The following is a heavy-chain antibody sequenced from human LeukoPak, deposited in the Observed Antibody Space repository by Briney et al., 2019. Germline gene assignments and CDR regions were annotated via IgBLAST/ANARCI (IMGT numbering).Heavy chain of an antibody. V-gene: IGHV4-39*01. CDR1: GGSISSSSYY. Sequence: KASETLSLTCTVSGGSISSSSYYWGWIRQPPGKGLEWIVSIYYSGSTYYNPSLKSRITISVDTSKSQFSLKLSSVTAADTAVYYFATHILYSGYDSVDPWGQGTLVAVSS. D-gene: IGHD5-12*01. CDR3: ATHILYSGYDSVDP. J-gene: IGHJ5*02. CDR2: IYYSGST.